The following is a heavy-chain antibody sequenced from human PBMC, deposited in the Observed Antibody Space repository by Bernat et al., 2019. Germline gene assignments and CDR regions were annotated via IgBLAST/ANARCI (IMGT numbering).Heavy chain of an antibody. D-gene: IGHD3-10*01. V-gene: IGHV3-23*01. CDR3: AKKSAFTMIRRVSSYFDY. CDR2: ISGSGGST. J-gene: IGHJ4*01. CDR1: GFTFSNYA. Sequence: EVQLLESGGGLVQPGGSLRPSCAASGFTFSNYAMSWVRQAPGKGLEWVSGISGSGGSTYYADSVKGRFTISRDNSKNTLYLQMNGLRAEDTAVYYCAKKSAFTMIRRVSSYFDYWRHVTLFTVSS.